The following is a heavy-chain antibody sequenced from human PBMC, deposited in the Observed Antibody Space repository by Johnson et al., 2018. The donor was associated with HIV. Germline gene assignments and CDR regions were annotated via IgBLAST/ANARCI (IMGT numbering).Heavy chain of an antibody. V-gene: IGHV3-30*03. CDR3: ARECSSTRWTYGFDI. D-gene: IGHD6-13*01. CDR1: GFTFSSYG. Sequence: VQLVESGGRVVQPGRSLRLSCAASGFTFSSYGMHWVRQAPGKGLEWVAVISHDGSDKNYADSVKGRFTISRDNSKNTLYLQMNSLRAEDTAVYYCARECSSTRWTYGFDIWGQGKMVTVSS. CDR2: ISHDGSDK. J-gene: IGHJ3*02.